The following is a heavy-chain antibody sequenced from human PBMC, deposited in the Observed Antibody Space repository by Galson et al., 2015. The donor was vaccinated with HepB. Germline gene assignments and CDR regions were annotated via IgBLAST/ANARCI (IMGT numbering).Heavy chain of an antibody. V-gene: IGHV5-51*03. CDR2: IYPGGSDI. J-gene: IGHJ4*02. Sequence: QSGAEVKKPGESLKISCKGSGYSFSSYWIGWVRQVPGKGLEWMGMIYPGGSDIRYSPSFQGQVTISADRSSSTAYLQWSSLKASDSAIYYCARSTFIYFDYWGQGTLVTVSS. CDR1: GYSFSSYW. CDR3: ARSTFIYFDY. D-gene: IGHD1-1*01.